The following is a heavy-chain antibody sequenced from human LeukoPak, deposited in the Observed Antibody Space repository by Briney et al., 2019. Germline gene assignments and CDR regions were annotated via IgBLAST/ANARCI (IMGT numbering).Heavy chain of an antibody. J-gene: IGHJ5*02. D-gene: IGHD2-2*01. CDR2: IKSDGSST. Sequence: GGSLRLSCAASGFTYSSYWMHWVRQAPGKGLEWVSRIKSDGSSTTYADSVKGRFTISRDNAKNTLYLQMNSLRAEDTAVYYCARDYASVPAAIWGNWFDPWGQGTLVTVSS. CDR1: GFTYSSYW. CDR3: ARDYASVPAAIWGNWFDP. V-gene: IGHV3-74*01.